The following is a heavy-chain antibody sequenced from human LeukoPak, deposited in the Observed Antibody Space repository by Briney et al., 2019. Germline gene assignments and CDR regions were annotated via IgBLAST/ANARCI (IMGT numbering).Heavy chain of an antibody. CDR1: GYTFTSYA. D-gene: IGHD3-22*01. CDR2: INAGNGNT. J-gene: IGHJ4*02. Sequence: GASVKVSCKASGYTFTSYAMHWVRQAPGQRLEWMGWINAGNGNTKYSQKFQGRVTITRDTSASTAYMELSSLRSEDTAVYYCAREDYYDSSGTSFDYWGQGTLVTVSS. V-gene: IGHV1-3*01. CDR3: AREDYYDSSGTSFDY.